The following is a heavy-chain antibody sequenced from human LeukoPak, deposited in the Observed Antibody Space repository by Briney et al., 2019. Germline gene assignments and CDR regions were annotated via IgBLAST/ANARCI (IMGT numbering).Heavy chain of an antibody. D-gene: IGHD6-19*01. J-gene: IGHJ4*02. CDR1: GFAFSRST. Sequence: PGGSLRLSCVGSGFAFSRSTMHWVRLAPGKRLEWVSSLTSSSRSISYGASVRGRFTVSIDNANNSFFLQMNNLRAEDTAVYYCAGQSQWLVNWGQGTLVTVSS. V-gene: IGHV3-21*01. CDR2: LTSSSRSI. CDR3: AGQSQWLVN.